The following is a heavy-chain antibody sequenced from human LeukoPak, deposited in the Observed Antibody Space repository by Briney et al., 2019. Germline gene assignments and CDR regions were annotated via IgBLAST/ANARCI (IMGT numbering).Heavy chain of an antibody. CDR1: GYTLTELS. CDR2: FDPEDGET. CDR3: AKIPNLRDCSRTSCLYYFDF. D-gene: IGHD2-2*01. V-gene: IGHV1-24*01. Sequence: ASVKVSCKVSGYTLTELSMHWVRQAPGKGLEWMGGFDPEDGETIYAQKFQGRVTMTEDTSTDTAYMELSSLRPEDTAVYYCAKIPNLRDCSRTSCLYYFDFWGRGTLVTVSS. J-gene: IGHJ4*02.